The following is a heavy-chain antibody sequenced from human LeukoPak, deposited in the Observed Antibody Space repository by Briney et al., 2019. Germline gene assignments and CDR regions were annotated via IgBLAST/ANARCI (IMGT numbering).Heavy chain of an antibody. CDR2: IYTSGST. J-gene: IGHJ6*03. V-gene: IGHV4-4*08. Sequence: GSLRLSCAASGFTFSSYAMSWVRQAPGKGLEWIGRIYTSGSTNYNPSLKSRVTISVDTSKNQFSLKLSSVTAADTAVYYCARSMIQLLYQPYYYYYYMDVWGKGTTVTISS. CDR3: ARSMIQLLYQPYYYYYYMDV. CDR1: GFTFSSYA. D-gene: IGHD5-18*01.